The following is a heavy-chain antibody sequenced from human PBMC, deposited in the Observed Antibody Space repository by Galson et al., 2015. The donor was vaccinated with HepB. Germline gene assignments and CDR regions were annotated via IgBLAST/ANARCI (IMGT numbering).Heavy chain of an antibody. J-gene: IGHJ4*02. V-gene: IGHV4-59*01. D-gene: IGHD5-24*01. CDR2: IYYSGST. Sequence: SETLSLTCTVSGGSISSYYWSWIRQPPGKGLEWIGYIYYSGSTNYNPSLKSRVTISVDTSKNQFSLKLSSVTAADTAVYYCARAGRDGYNFDYWGQGTLVTVSS. CDR1: GGSISSYY. CDR3: ARAGRDGYNFDY.